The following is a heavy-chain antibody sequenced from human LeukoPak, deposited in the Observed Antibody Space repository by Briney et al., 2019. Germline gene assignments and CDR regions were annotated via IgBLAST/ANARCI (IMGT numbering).Heavy chain of an antibody. J-gene: IGHJ4*02. V-gene: IGHV4-34*01. CDR2: INPSRNT. CDR3: ARRYDFWSGYPPPLDY. Sequence: SETLSLTCTVSGDSISGYYWNWIRQPPGKGLEWIGQINPSRNTNYNPSLKSRVTISVDTSKKQFSLKLSSVTAADTAVYYCARRYDFWSGYPPPLDYWGQGTLVTVSS. D-gene: IGHD3-3*01. CDR1: GDSISGYY.